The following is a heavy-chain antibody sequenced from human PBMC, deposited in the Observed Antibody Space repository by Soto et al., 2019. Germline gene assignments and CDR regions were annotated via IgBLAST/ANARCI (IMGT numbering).Heavy chain of an antibody. CDR1: GGSISSSSYY. Sequence: SETLSLTCTVSGGSISSSSYYWGWIRQPPGKGLEWIGSIYYSGSTYYNPSLKSRVTISVDTSKNQFSLKLSSVTAADTAVYYCARHDPLRYFNYYMEVWGKGTTVTVSS. CDR2: IYYSGST. J-gene: IGHJ6*03. D-gene: IGHD3-9*01. V-gene: IGHV4-39*01. CDR3: ARHDPLRYFNYYMEV.